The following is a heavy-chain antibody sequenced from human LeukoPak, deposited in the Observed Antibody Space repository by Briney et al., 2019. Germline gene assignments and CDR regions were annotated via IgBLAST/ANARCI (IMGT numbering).Heavy chain of an antibody. V-gene: IGHV1-69*05. Sequence: SVKASCKASGGTFSSYAISWVRQAPGQGLEWMGGIIPIFGTANYAQKFQGRVTITTDESTSTAYMELSSLRSEDTAVYYCARDRYSGSPGDFQHWGQGTLVTVSS. CDR3: ARDRYSGSPGDFQH. CDR1: GGTFSSYA. D-gene: IGHD1-26*01. CDR2: IIPIFGTA. J-gene: IGHJ1*01.